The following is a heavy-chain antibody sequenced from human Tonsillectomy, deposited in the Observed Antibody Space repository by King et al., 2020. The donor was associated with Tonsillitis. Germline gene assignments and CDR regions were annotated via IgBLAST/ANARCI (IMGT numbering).Heavy chain of an antibody. D-gene: IGHD5-12*01. V-gene: IGHV7-4-1*02. CDR1: GYTFTSYA. CDR3: EREESGYDLGSYYYGMDV. J-gene: IGHJ6*02. CDR2: INTNTGNP. Sequence: HVQLVESGSELKKPGASVKVSCTASGYTFTSYAMNWVRQAPGQGLEWMGWINTNTGNPTYAQGFTGRFVFSLDTSVSTAYLQISSLKAADTAVYYCEREESGYDLGSYYYGMDVWGQGTTVTVSS.